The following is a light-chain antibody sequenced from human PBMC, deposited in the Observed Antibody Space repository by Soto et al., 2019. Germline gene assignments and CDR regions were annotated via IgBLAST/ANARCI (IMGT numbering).Light chain of an antibody. CDR2: GAS. CDR1: QGVTTN. J-gene: IGKJ1*01. V-gene: IGKV3-20*01. CDR3: QQYGSSGT. Sequence: EIVMTQSPGTLSVSPGERATLSCRAGQGVTTNFAWYQQKPGQAPRLLIYGASNRATGIPDRFSGSGSGTDFTLTISRLEPEDFAVYYCQQYGSSGTFGQGTKVDTK.